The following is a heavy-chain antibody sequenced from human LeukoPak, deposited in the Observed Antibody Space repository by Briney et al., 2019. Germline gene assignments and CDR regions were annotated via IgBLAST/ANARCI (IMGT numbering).Heavy chain of an antibody. CDR3: AKEDNYGDYEGRADY. V-gene: IGHV3-23*01. D-gene: IGHD4-17*01. CDR2: ISGSGGSS. CDR1: GFTFSSYA. J-gene: IGHJ4*02. Sequence: GGSLRLSCAASGFTFSSYAMSWVRQAPGKGLEWVSAISGSGGSSYYVDSVKGRFTISRDDSKNTLYLQMNSLRAEDTAVYYCAKEDNYGDYEGRADYWGQGTLVTVSS.